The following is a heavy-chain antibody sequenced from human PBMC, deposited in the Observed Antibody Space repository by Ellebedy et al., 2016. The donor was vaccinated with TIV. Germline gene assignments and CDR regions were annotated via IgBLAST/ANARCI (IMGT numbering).Heavy chain of an antibody. CDR2: IYYSGSA. Sequence: MPSETLSLTCTVSGGSISNSDYYWNWIRQPPGKGLEWIGSIYYSGSAYYNPSLKSRVTVSLDTSKNQFSLNLRSVTAADTAVYYCARDPALPRGRFDTWGQGTLVTVSS. CDR3: ARDPALPRGRFDT. J-gene: IGHJ5*02. V-gene: IGHV4-39*07. CDR1: GGSISNSDYY.